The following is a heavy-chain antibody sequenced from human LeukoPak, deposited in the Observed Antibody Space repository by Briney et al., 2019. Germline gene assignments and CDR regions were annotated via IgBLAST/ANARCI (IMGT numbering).Heavy chain of an antibody. D-gene: IGHD3-10*01. Sequence: GASVKVSCKASGYTFTGYYMHWVRQAPGQGLEWMGWINPNSGGTNYAQKFQGRVTMTRDTSISTAYMELSRLRSDDTAVYYCARGLSYYGSGSYDGRRDWFDPWGQGTLVTVSS. J-gene: IGHJ5*02. V-gene: IGHV1-2*02. CDR1: GYTFTGYY. CDR3: ARGLSYYGSGSYDGRRDWFDP. CDR2: INPNSGGT.